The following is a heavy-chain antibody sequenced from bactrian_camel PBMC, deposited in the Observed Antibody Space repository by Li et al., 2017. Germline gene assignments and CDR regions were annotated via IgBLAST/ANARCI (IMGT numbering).Heavy chain of an antibody. V-gene: IGHV3S40*01. D-gene: IGHD4*01. Sequence: VQLVESGGELVQSGGSLRLSCGASGFMFSDYAMSWVRQAPGKGLEWVSGINAGGDNTYYAESVKGRFTISRDNAKNSVYLQLNSLKTEDMARYYCATGITTLDYWGQGTQVTVS. CDR2: INAGGDNT. CDR3: ATGITTLDY. CDR1: GFMFSDYA. J-gene: IGHJ4*01.